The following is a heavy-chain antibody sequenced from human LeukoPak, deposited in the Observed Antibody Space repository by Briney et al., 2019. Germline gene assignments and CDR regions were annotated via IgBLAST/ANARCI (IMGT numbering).Heavy chain of an antibody. CDR2: IRSKAYGGTT. CDR1: GFTFGDYA. CDR3: TRSLLWFGELLDYMVV. V-gene: IGHV3-49*04. D-gene: IGHD3-10*01. J-gene: IGHJ6*03. Sequence: GGSLRLSCTASGFTFGDYAMSWVRQAPGKGLEWVGFIRSKAYGGTTEYAASVKGRFTISRDDSKSIAYLQMNSLKTEDTAVYYCTRSLLWFGELLDYMVVWGKGTTVTISS.